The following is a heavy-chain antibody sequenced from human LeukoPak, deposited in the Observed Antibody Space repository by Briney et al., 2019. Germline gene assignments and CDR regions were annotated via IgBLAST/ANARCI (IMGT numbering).Heavy chain of an antibody. J-gene: IGHJ4*02. CDR1: GFNFSNFW. V-gene: IGHV3-74*01. Sequence: GGSLRLSCAASGFNFSNFWMHWVRQAPGKGPEWISHINIDGTDTTYGDSAKGRFTVSRDNAKNTLFLQMNSLRVEDTAVYYCARGTAETAGIDYWGQGTQVTVSA. CDR3: ARGTAETAGIDY. CDR2: INIDGTDT. D-gene: IGHD6-13*01.